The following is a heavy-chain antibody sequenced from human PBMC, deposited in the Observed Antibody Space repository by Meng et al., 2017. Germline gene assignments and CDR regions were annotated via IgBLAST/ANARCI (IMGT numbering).Heavy chain of an antibody. V-gene: IGHV3-74*01. CDR2: IKPDGTMT. CDR1: GFTFRNYW. CDR3: ARSDWFDP. Sequence: EVQLVESGGGLVQSGGSLRLSCTASGFTFRNYWMHWVRQAPGKGLVWVSRIKPDGTMTVYADSVKGRFTISRDNAKNTLYLQMNSLRSDDTAVYYCARSDWFDPWGQGTLVTGSS. J-gene: IGHJ5*02.